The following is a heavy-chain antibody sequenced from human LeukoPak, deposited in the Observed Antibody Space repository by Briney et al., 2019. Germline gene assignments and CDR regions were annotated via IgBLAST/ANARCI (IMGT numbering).Heavy chain of an antibody. CDR2: ISGGGGST. Sequence: PGGSLRLSCAASGFTFSTYAMSWVRQAPGKGLEWVSAISGGGGSTYYADSVKGRFTISRDNSRNTLSLQMNSLRAEDTAVYYCAKDDHGGSGWRDYYDYWGQGTLVTVSS. J-gene: IGHJ4*02. CDR3: AKDDHGGSGWRDYYDY. V-gene: IGHV3-23*01. D-gene: IGHD6-19*01. CDR1: GFTFSTYA.